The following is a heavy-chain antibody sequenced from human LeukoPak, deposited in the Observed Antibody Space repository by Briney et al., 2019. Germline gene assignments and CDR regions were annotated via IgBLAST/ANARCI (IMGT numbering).Heavy chain of an antibody. V-gene: IGHV1-46*01. CDR3: ARELSGGSFDY. CDR2: FNPGGGST. D-gene: IGHD7-27*01. CDR1: GYTFTRYY. J-gene: IGHJ4*02. Sequence: ASLTVSCEASGYTFTRYYMRGEREGPGQGLERMGIFNPGGGSTSYAQKLQGRITMTSDTITSTGYMELSSLRSEDTAVYYCARELSGGSFDYWGQGALVTVSS.